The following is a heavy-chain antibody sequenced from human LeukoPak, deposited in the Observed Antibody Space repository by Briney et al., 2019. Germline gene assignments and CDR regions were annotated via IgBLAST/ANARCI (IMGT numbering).Heavy chain of an antibody. V-gene: IGHV4-59*08. CDR1: GGSISSYY. CDR2: IYYTGST. Sequence: SETLSLTCTVSGGSISSYYWSWIRQPPGKGLEWIGYIYYTGSTNYNPSLKSRVTISVDTSKNQFSLKLTSVTAAGTAVYYCARHGDTAMVFVDWGQGTLVTVSS. CDR3: ARHGDTAMVFVD. D-gene: IGHD5-18*01. J-gene: IGHJ4*02.